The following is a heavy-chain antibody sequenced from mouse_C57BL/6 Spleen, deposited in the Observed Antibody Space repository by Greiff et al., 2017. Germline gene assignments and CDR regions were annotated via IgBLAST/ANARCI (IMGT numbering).Heavy chain of an antibody. V-gene: IGHV1-54*01. J-gene: IGHJ2*01. CDR2: INPGSGGT. D-gene: IGHD2-4*01. CDR3: ARSDYDSYYFDY. CDR1: GYAFTNYL. Sequence: QVQLQQSGAELVRPGTSVKVSCKASGYAFTNYLIEWVKQRPGQGLEWIGVINPGSGGTNYNEKFKGKATLTADKSSSTAYMQLSSLTSEDSAVYFCARSDYDSYYFDYWGQGTTLTVSS.